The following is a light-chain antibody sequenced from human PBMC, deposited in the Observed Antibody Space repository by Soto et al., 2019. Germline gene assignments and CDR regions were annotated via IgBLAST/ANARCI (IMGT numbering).Light chain of an antibody. J-gene: IGKJ3*01. Sequence: EIVLTQSPDTLSLSPGERATLSCRASQSVRSSLGWYQQKPGQAPRLLIYDASKRATGIPARFSGSGSGTDFTLTISSLEPEDFAVYYCQQRSNWPPEVTLGPGTKVDIK. V-gene: IGKV3-11*01. CDR3: QQRSNWPPEVT. CDR2: DAS. CDR1: QSVRSS.